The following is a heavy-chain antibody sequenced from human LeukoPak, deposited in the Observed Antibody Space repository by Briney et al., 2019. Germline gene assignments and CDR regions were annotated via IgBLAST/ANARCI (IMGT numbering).Heavy chain of an antibody. V-gene: IGHV3-23*01. CDR3: ASRPRADMGPLDY. CDR1: GFTFSSCT. Sequence: PGGSLRLSCAASGFTFSSCTMTWVRQAPGKGLEWVASITGDGTRTYYTDSAKGRFTISRDNSKNTPYLQMNSLRADETAIYYCASRPRADMGPLDYWGQGTLVTVST. J-gene: IGHJ4*02. CDR2: ITGDGTRT. D-gene: IGHD1-14*01.